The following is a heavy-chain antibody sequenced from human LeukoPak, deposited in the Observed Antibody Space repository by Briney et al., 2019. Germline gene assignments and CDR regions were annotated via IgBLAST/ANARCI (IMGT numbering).Heavy chain of an antibody. CDR3: ARDYYDAIDY. J-gene: IGHJ4*02. D-gene: IGHD3-16*01. Sequence: GGSLRLSCAASGFTFSSYSMTWVRQAPGKGLEWVSYISSSSSTIYYADSVKGRFTISRDNAKNSLYLQMNSLRAEDTAVYYCARDYYDAIDYWGQGTLVTVSS. CDR2: ISSSSSTI. V-gene: IGHV3-48*01. CDR1: GFTFSSYS.